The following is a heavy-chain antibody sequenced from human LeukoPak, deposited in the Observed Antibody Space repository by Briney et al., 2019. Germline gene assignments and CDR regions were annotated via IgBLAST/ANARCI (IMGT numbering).Heavy chain of an antibody. J-gene: IGHJ1*01. CDR2: INHSGST. CDR3: ARGQGTVTTH. V-gene: IGHV4-34*01. D-gene: IGHD4-17*01. CDR1: GGSFSGYY. Sequence: SETLSLTCAVTGGSFSGYYWTWIRHPPGKGLEWIGEINHSGSTNYSPSLSSLVTISLDMSENQFSLKLTSVTAADTAVYYCARGQGTVTTHWGQGTLVTVSS.